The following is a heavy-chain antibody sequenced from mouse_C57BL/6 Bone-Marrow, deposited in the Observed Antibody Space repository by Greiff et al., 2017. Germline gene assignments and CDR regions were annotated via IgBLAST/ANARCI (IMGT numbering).Heavy chain of an antibody. Sequence: VQLQQSGAELVKPGASVKISCKASGYAFSSYWMNWVKQRPGKGLEWIGQIYPGDGDTNYNGKFKGKATLTADKSSSTAYMQLSSLTSEDSAVYFCARGASHYYGRSYWGQGTLVTVSA. D-gene: IGHD1-1*01. J-gene: IGHJ3*01. V-gene: IGHV1-80*01. CDR2: IYPGDGDT. CDR1: GYAFSSYW. CDR3: ARGASHYYGRSY.